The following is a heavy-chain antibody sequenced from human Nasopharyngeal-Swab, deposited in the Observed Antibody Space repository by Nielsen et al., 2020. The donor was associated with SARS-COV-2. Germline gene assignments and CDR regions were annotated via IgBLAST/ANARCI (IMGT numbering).Heavy chain of an antibody. V-gene: IGHV3-49*03. CDR2: IRSKAYGGTT. D-gene: IGHD3-22*01. Sequence: GGSLRLSCTASGFTFGDYAMSWFRQAPGKGLEWVGFIRSKAYGGTTEYAASVKGRFTISRDDSKSIAYLQMNSLKTEDTAVYYCTSAPLVVIPPLDAFDIWGQGTMVTVSS. CDR3: TSAPLVVIPPLDAFDI. CDR1: GFTFGDYA. J-gene: IGHJ3*02.